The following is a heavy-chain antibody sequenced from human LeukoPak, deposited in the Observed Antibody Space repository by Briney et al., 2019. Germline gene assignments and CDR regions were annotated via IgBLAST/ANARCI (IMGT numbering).Heavy chain of an antibody. CDR2: ISASGANR. V-gene: IGHV3-48*03. J-gene: IGHJ6*04. CDR3: AELGITMIGGV. CDR1: GFTFSSYA. Sequence: GGSLRLSCAASGFTFSSYAMHWVRQAPGKGLEWVSGISASGANRYYADSVKGRFTISRDNAKNSLYLQMNSLRAEDTAVYYCAELGITMIGGVWGKGTTVTISS. D-gene: IGHD3-10*02.